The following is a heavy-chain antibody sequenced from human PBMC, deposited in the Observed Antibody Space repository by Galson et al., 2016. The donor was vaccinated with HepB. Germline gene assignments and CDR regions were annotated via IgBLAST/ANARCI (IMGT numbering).Heavy chain of an antibody. CDR1: GFTFRSYW. J-gene: IGHJ3*02. V-gene: IGHV3-7*01. Sequence: SLRLSCAASGFTFRSYWMSWVRQAPGKGLEWVANINQDGSEKYSVDSVKGRFTISRDNGKNSLYLQMSSLRVEDAGVYYCAKDALSGEVDAFDIWGQGTMVTVSS. CDR2: INQDGSEK. D-gene: IGHD7-27*01. CDR3: AKDALSGEVDAFDI.